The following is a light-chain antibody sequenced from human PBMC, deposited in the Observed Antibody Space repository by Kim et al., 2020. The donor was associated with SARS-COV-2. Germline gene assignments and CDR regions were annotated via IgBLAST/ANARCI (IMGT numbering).Light chain of an antibody. Sequence: DVMLTQFPLSLPVTLGQPASISCRSSQSLVYSDGNTFLNWFQQRQGQSPRRLIHRVSNRDSGVTDRFSGSGSGTDFTLKSSRVEAEDAGVYYSMQRTQWFYTFGQGTKLEI. V-gene: IGKV2-30*01. CDR1: QSLVYSDGNTF. CDR2: RVS. J-gene: IGKJ2*01. CDR3: MQRTQWFYT.